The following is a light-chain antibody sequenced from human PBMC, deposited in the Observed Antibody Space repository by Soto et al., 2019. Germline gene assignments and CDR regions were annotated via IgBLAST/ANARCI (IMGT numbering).Light chain of an antibody. V-gene: IGLV1-40*01. CDR3: QSYGTSLSGLYV. Sequence: QSVLTQPPSVSGAPGQRVIISCTGSSSNIGAGRDVHWYRQFPGEAPKFLISDSNHRPSGVPDRFSVSKSGASASLAITGLRAEDEGDYFCQSYGTSLSGLYVFGTGTKVTDL. CDR1: SSNIGAGRD. J-gene: IGLJ1*01. CDR2: DSN.